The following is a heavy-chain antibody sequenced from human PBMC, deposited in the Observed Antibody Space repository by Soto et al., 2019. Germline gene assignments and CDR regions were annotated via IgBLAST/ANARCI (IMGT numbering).Heavy chain of an antibody. CDR2: INHVATT. V-gene: IGHV4-34*01. J-gene: IGHJ4*02. CDR3: ARHYYDSTGYYRSPLGD. D-gene: IGHD3-22*01. CDR1: GGSFGGYY. Sequence: VQLQQWGAGLLKPSETLSLTCEVSGGSFGGYYWSWIRQPPGKGLVWIGEINHVATTNYNPSLKSRVTISLDMSKNQFSLKLTSVTAADTAVYYCARHYYDSTGYYRSPLGDWGQGNLVTVSS.